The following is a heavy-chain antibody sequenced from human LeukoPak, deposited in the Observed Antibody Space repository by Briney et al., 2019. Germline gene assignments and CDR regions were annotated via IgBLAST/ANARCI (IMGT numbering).Heavy chain of an antibody. Sequence: PGGSLRLSCAASGFTFSDYYMSWIRQAPGAGLEWVSYISSSSSYTNYADSVKGRFTISRDNAKNSLYLQMNSLRAEDTAVYYCARAAPVDTAMSYYYYGMDVWGKGTTVTVSS. D-gene: IGHD5-18*01. CDR3: ARAAPVDTAMSYYYYGMDV. V-gene: IGHV3-11*06. J-gene: IGHJ6*04. CDR1: GFTFSDYY. CDR2: ISSSSSYT.